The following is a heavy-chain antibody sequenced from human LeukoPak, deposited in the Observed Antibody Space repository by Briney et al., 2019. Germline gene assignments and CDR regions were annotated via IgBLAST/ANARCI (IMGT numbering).Heavy chain of an antibody. J-gene: IGHJ4*02. D-gene: IGHD6-19*01. V-gene: IGHV3-23*01. CDR1: GFTFSSYG. CDR3: ANAVAGNEFDY. Sequence: GGSLRLSCAASGFTFSSYGMSWVRQAPGKGLEWVSAISGSGGSTYYADSVKGRFTISRDNSKNTLYLQMNSLRAEDTAVYYCANAVAGNEFDYWGQGTLVTVSS. CDR2: ISGSGGST.